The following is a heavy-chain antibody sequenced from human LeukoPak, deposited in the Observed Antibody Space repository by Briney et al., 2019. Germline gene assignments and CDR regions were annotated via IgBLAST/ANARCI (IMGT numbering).Heavy chain of an antibody. CDR2: FSAYNGNT. D-gene: IGHD3-22*01. CDR3: ARDSSSVTPSGMDV. CDR1: GYTFTSYV. Sequence: GASVKVSCKAFGYTFTSYVITWVRQAPGQGLEWMGWFSAYNGNTDYADNFQGRVIVTTDTSTSTAYMELRSLRSDDTAVYYCARDSSSVTPSGMDVWGQGTTVAVSS. J-gene: IGHJ6*02. V-gene: IGHV1-18*01.